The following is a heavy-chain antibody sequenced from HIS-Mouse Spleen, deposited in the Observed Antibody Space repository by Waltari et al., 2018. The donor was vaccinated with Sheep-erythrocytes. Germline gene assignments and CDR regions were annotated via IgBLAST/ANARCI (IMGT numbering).Heavy chain of an antibody. CDR2: LSWNSGNI. V-gene: IGHV3-9*01. CDR1: GFSFDDYA. CDR3: AKDISRNIVVVPAAVGDY. Sequence: EVQLVESGGGLVQPGRSLRLSCAASGFSFDDYAMHWVRQAPGKCLDWGSGLSWNSGNIVYADSVKVRFTISRDNAKNSLYLQMNSLRAEDTALYYCAKDISRNIVVVPAAVGDYWGQGTLVTVSS. D-gene: IGHD2-2*01. J-gene: IGHJ4*02.